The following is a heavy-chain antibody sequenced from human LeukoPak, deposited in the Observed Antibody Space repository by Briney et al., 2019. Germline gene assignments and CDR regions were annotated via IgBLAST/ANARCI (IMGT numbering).Heavy chain of an antibody. CDR2: ISGSGGST. Sequence: GGSLRLPCAASGFTFSSYAMNWVRQAPGKGLEWVSAISGSGGSTYYADSVKGRFTISRDNAKNSLYLQMNSLRAEDTAVYYCARDRFEPEDAFDIWDQGTMVTVSS. CDR3: ARDRFEPEDAFDI. CDR1: GFTFSSYA. D-gene: IGHD1-14*01. J-gene: IGHJ3*02. V-gene: IGHV3-23*01.